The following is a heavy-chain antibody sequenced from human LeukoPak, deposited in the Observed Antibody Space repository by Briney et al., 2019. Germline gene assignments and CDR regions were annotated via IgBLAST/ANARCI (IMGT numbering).Heavy chain of an antibody. CDR1: GGSISSGSYY. Sequence: PSQTLSLTCNVSGGSISSGSYYWSWIRQPAGKGLEWIGRIYTSGSTNYNPSLKSRVTISVDTSKDQFSLKLSSVTAADTAVYYCARDAIVGATYFDYWGQGTLVTVSS. CDR2: IYTSGST. D-gene: IGHD1-26*01. V-gene: IGHV4-61*02. CDR3: ARDAIVGATYFDY. J-gene: IGHJ4*02.